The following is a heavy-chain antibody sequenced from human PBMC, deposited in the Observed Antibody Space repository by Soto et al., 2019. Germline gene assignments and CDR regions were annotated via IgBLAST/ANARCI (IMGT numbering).Heavy chain of an antibody. CDR2: ISGSGGST. CDR1: GFTFSSYA. V-gene: IGHV3-23*01. D-gene: IGHD4-17*01. CDR3: AKDGYGDYVTPQSYFDY. Sequence: EVQLLESGGGLVQPGGSLRLSCAASGFTFSSYAMSWVRQAPGKGLEWVSAISGSGGSTYYADSVKGRFTISRDNSMNTLYLQMNSLRAEDTAVYYCAKDGYGDYVTPQSYFDYWGQGTLVTVSS. J-gene: IGHJ4*02.